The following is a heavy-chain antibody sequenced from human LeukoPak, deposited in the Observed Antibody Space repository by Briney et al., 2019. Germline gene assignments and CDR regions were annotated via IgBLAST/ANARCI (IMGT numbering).Heavy chain of an antibody. Sequence: GGSLRLSCAASGFTFDDYAMHWVRQAPGKGLEWVSGISWNSGSIGYADSVKGRFTISRDNAKNSLYLQMNSLRAEDTALYYCAKGSGSYSVGLDYWGQGTLVTVSS. CDR3: AKGSGSYSVGLDY. V-gene: IGHV3-9*01. CDR1: GFTFDDYA. J-gene: IGHJ4*02. D-gene: IGHD1-26*01. CDR2: ISWNSGSI.